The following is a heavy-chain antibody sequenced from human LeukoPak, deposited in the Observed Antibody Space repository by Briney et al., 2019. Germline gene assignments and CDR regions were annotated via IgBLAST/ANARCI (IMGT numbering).Heavy chain of an antibody. Sequence: GGSLRLSCAASGFSFSSDGMSWVRQAPGRGLEWVSGISVSGDSTYYADSVKGRFTISRDISKNTLFLQMNSLRAEDTAVYYCARGKTGSYYSRSYYMDVWGKGTTVTISS. V-gene: IGHV3-23*01. CDR2: ISVSGDST. D-gene: IGHD3-10*01. CDR3: ARGKTGSYYSRSYYMDV. J-gene: IGHJ6*03. CDR1: GFSFSSDG.